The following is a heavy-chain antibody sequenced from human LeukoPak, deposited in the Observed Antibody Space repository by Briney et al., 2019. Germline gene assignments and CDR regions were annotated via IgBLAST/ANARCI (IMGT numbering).Heavy chain of an antibody. J-gene: IGHJ4*02. Sequence: GGSLRLSCAVSGITLSDYWMHWVRQTPGKRLVWVSGISGSGGRTYYEDSVKGRFTISRDNSKNTLYLQMNSLRAEDTAVYYCAKSPLNLVVTAIPPDYWGQGTLVTVSS. CDR2: ISGSGGRT. V-gene: IGHV3-NL1*01. CDR1: GITLSDYW. D-gene: IGHD2-21*02. CDR3: AKSPLNLVVTAIPPDY.